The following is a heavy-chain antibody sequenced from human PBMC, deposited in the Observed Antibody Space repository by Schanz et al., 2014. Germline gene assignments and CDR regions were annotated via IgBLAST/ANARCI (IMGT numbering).Heavy chain of an antibody. CDR1: GFTFSSYG. CDR3: VRDKKGFVAVAGRAPFDY. J-gene: IGHJ4*02. V-gene: IGHV3-21*01. Sequence: EVQLVESGGGMVQPGGSLRLSCAASGFTFSSYGMHWVRQAPGKGLEWVSSISSSSMYIYQADSMRGRFTISRDNAKNSLYLQVNNLSAEDTAVYYCVRDKKGFVAVAGRAPFDYWGQGTLVTVSS. CDR2: ISSSSMYI. D-gene: IGHD6-19*01.